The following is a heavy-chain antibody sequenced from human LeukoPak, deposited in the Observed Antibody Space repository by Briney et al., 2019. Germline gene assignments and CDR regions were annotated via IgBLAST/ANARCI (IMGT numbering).Heavy chain of an antibody. CDR1: GFTFSSYE. Sequence: PGGSLRLSCAASGFTFSSYEMNWVRQAPGKGLEWVSYISSSGSTIYYADSVKGRFTISRDNAKNSLYLQMNSLRAEDTAVYYCARGGELRVGRFDYWGQGTLVTVSS. CDR2: ISSSGSTI. V-gene: IGHV3-48*03. CDR3: ARGGELRVGRFDY. D-gene: IGHD1-7*01. J-gene: IGHJ4*02.